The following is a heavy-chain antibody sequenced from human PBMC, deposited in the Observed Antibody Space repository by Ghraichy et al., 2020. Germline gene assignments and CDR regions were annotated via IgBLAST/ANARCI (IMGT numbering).Heavy chain of an antibody. J-gene: IGHJ4*02. CDR2: ISHSGST. D-gene: IGHD3-10*01. CDR1: GGSMNNNPW. V-gene: IGHV4-4*02. Sequence: ESLNISCAVSGGSMNNNPWWSWVRQPPYKGLEWIGEISHSGSTSYNPSFQSRVTMSIDKSKNQFSLKMNSVTAADTAVYYCARARDGDFDYWGQGTLVPVSS. CDR3: ARARDGDFDY.